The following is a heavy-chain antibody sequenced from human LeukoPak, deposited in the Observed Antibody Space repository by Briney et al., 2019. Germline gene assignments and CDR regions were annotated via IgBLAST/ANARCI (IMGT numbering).Heavy chain of an antibody. V-gene: IGHV4-39*01. CDR3: ARHSRLATLDY. J-gene: IGHJ4*02. Sequence: SETLSLTCTVSGGSISSSSYYWGWIRQPPGKGLEWIGSIYYSGSTYYNPSLKSRVTISVDTSKNQFSLKLSSVTAADTAVYYCARHSRLATLDYWGQGTLVTVSS. CDR1: GGSISSSSYY. CDR2: IYYSGST. D-gene: IGHD5-12*01.